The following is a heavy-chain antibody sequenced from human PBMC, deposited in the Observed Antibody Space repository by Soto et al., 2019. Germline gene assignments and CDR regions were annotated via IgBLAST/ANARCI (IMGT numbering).Heavy chain of an antibody. D-gene: IGHD3-3*01. CDR2: ISGSGGST. V-gene: IGHV3-23*01. Sequence: GGSLRLSCAASGFTFSSYAMSWVRQAPGKGLEWVSAISGSGGSTYYADSVKGRFTISRYNSKNTLYMKMNSLRAEDMAVYYCANLPLQLRFLEWTPRINDYWGQGTLVTVSS. J-gene: IGHJ4*02. CDR3: ANLPLQLRFLEWTPRINDY. CDR1: GFTFSSYA.